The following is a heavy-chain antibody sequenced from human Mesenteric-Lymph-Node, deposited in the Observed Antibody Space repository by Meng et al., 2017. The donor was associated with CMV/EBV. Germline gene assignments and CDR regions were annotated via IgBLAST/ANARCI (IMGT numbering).Heavy chain of an antibody. D-gene: IGHD3-22*01. Sequence: SVKVSCKASGGTFSSYAISWVRQAPGQGPEWMGGIIPIFGTANYAQKFQGRVTITTDESTSTAYMELSSLRSEDTAVYYCARGRSKFYYDDSGFSPPDYWGQGSLVTVSS. CDR2: IIPIFGTA. V-gene: IGHV1-69*05. CDR1: GGTFSSYA. J-gene: IGHJ4*02. CDR3: ARGRSKFYYDDSGFSPPDY.